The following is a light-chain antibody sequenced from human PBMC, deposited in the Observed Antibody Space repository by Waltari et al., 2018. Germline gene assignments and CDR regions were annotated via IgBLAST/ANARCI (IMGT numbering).Light chain of an antibody. CDR2: KAS. J-gene: IGKJ2*03. V-gene: IGKV1-39*01. Sequence: DLQMTQSPSSLSASVGDRVTITCRASENVNNYLNWYQQKPGKAPKLLIYKASTLQSGVPSRFSGSGSGTDYTFTISSLQSEDVATYYCQHGYGTPYSFGQGTKVEIK. CDR1: ENVNNY. CDR3: QHGYGTPYS.